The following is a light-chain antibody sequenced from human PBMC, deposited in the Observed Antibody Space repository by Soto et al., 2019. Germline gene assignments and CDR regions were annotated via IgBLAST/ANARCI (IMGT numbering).Light chain of an antibody. V-gene: IGKV3-11*01. CDR1: QSVSSY. CDR2: DAS. J-gene: IGKJ2*01. Sequence: EIVLTQSPATLSLSPGERATLSCRASQSVSSYLAWYQQTPGQAPRLLIYDASNRATGSPARFSGSGSGTDFTLTISSLEPEDFAVYYCQQRSIWPPDTFGQGTKLEIK. CDR3: QQRSIWPPDT.